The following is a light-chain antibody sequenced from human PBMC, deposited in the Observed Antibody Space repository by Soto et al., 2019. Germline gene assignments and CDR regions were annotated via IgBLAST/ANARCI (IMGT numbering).Light chain of an antibody. CDR1: QSVSSSY. Sequence: EIGLTQSPGTLSLSPGERATLSCRARQSVSSSYLAWYQQKPGQGPRLLSYGASSRATGIPDRFSGSGSGIDFTLTISTLEPEDFAVYYCQHYGSSRYTFGQGTKLEIK. CDR3: QHYGSSRYT. J-gene: IGKJ2*01. V-gene: IGKV3-20*01. CDR2: GAS.